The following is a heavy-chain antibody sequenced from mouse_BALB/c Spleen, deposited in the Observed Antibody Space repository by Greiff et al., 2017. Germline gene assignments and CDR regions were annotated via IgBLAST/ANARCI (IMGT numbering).Heavy chain of an antibody. CDR2: INPGSGGT. CDR1: GYAFTNYL. CDR3: ARGATVTLYAMDY. D-gene: IGHD1-1*01. V-gene: IGHV1-54*03. Sequence: QVQLQQSGAELVRPGTSVKVSCKASGYAFTNYLIEWVKQRPGQGLEWIGVINPGSGGTNYNEKFKGKATLTADKSSSTAYMQLSSLTSDDSAVYFCARGATVTLYAMDYWGQGTSVTVSS. J-gene: IGHJ4*01.